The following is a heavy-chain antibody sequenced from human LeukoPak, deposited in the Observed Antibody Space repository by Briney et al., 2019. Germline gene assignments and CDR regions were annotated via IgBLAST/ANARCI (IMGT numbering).Heavy chain of an antibody. D-gene: IGHD1-26*01. V-gene: IGHV3-21*01. CDR2: ISSRSTYI. J-gene: IGHJ4*02. CDR3: ARDYSG. CDR1: GFTFSTYS. Sequence: GGSLRLSCAASGFTFSTYSMNWVRQAPGKGLEWVSSISSRSTYIYYAESVKGRFTISRDNAKNSLYLQMNSLRAEDTAVYYCARDYSGWGQGTLVTVSS.